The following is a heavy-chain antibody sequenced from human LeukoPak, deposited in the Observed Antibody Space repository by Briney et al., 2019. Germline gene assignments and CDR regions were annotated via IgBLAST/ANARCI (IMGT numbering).Heavy chain of an antibody. D-gene: IGHD2-2*01. CDR3: AKASGYQLLFNSDFDY. CDR1: GFTFDDYA. J-gene: IGHJ4*02. Sequence: GGSLRLSCAASGFTFDDYAMHWVRQAPGKGLEWVSLISWDGGSTYYADSVKGRFTISRDNSKNSLYLQMNSLRAEDTALYYCAKASGYQLLFNSDFDYWGQGTLVTVSS. CDR2: ISWDGGST. V-gene: IGHV3-43D*03.